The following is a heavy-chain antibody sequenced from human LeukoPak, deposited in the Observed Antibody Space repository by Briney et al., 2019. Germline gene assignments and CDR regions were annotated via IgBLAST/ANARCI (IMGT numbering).Heavy chain of an antibody. Sequence: SGPTLVNPTQALTLTCTFSGFSLSTSGVGVGWIRQPPGKALEWLALIYWDDDKRFSPSLKNRLTITKDTSKNQVVLTMTNMDPVDTATYWCAQTPSKTGTTRHLDFWGQGTLVTVSS. V-gene: IGHV2-5*02. CDR2: IYWDDDK. D-gene: IGHD1-1*01. CDR1: GFSLSTSGVG. J-gene: IGHJ4*02. CDR3: AQTPSKTGTTRHLDF.